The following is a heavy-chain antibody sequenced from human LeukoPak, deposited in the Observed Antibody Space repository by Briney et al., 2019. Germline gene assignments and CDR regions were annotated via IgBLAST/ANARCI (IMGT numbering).Heavy chain of an antibody. D-gene: IGHD3-22*01. CDR1: GYTFTSNY. CDR2: ISPSGGST. J-gene: IGHJ3*02. Sequence: GASVKVSCKAFGYTFTSNYMHWVRQAPGQGPEWMGVISPSGGSTTYAQKFQGRVTMTRDMSTSTVYMELSSLRSEDTAVYYCARGKEAFDNSGQRDAFDIWGRGTMVTVSS. CDR3: ARGKEAFDNSGQRDAFDI. V-gene: IGHV1-46*01.